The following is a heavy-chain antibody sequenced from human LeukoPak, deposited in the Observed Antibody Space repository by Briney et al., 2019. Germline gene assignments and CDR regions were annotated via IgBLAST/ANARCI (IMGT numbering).Heavy chain of an antibody. V-gene: IGHV1-2*02. CDR2: INPNSGDT. CDR1: GYAFIDYA. CDR3: ARAAAYYGAVLIGPGDY. J-gene: IGHJ4*02. D-gene: IGHD4-17*01. Sequence: ASVKVSCKASGYAFIDYAINWVRQAPGQGLEWMGWINPNSGDTKHAQKFQGRVTMTRDTSISTAYMDLTRLTSDDTAVYYCARAAAYYGAVLIGPGDYWGQGTLVTVSS.